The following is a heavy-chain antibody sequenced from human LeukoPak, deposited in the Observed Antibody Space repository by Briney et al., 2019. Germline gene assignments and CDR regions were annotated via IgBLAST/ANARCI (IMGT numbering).Heavy chain of an antibody. D-gene: IGHD3-22*01. Sequence: PSETLSLTCTVSGGSISSYYWSWIRQPPGKGLEWIGYIYYSGSTNYNPSLKSRVTISVDTSKNQFSLKLSSVTAADTAVYYCARGITYYDVNLDYWGQGTLVTVS. CDR2: IYYSGST. V-gene: IGHV4-59*01. CDR1: GGSISSYY. CDR3: ARGITYYDVNLDY. J-gene: IGHJ4*02.